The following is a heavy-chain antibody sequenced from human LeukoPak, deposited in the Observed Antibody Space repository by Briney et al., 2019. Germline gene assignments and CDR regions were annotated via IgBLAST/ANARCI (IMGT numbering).Heavy chain of an antibody. Sequence: GASVKVSCKASGYTFTSYDINWVRQATGQGLEWMGWMNPNSGNTGYAQKFQGRVTITRNTSISTAYMELSSLRSEDTAVYYCARGLSSGQLGLGYCSSTSCRGYWFDPWGQGTLVTVSS. CDR3: ARGLSSGQLGLGYCSSTSCRGYWFDP. CDR2: MNPNSGNT. D-gene: IGHD2-2*01. CDR1: GYTFTSYD. V-gene: IGHV1-8*03. J-gene: IGHJ5*02.